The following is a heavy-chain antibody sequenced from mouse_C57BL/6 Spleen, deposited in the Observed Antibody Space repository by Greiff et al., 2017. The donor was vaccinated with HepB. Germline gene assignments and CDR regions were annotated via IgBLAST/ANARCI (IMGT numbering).Heavy chain of an antibody. Sequence: EVHLVESGGGLVKPGGSLKLSCAASGFTFSSYTMSWVRQTPEKRLEWVATISGGGGNTYYPDSVKGRFTISRDNAKNTLYLQMSSLRSEDTALYYCARHTLGAMDYWGQGTSVTVSS. V-gene: IGHV5-9*01. J-gene: IGHJ4*01. CDR1: GFTFSSYT. D-gene: IGHD3-1*01. CDR2: ISGGGGNT. CDR3: ARHTLGAMDY.